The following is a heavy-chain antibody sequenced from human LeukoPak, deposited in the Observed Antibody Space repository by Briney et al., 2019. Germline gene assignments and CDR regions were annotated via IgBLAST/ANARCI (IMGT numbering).Heavy chain of an antibody. Sequence: WASVKVSCKASGYTFTSYDINWVRQATGQGLEWMGWMNPNSGNTGYAQKSQGRVTMTRNTSISTAYMELSSLRSEDTAVYYCARDREDIVVVVAATWFDPWGQGTLVTVSS. CDR2: MNPNSGNT. V-gene: IGHV1-8*01. J-gene: IGHJ5*02. D-gene: IGHD2-15*01. CDR3: ARDREDIVVVVAATWFDP. CDR1: GYTFTSYD.